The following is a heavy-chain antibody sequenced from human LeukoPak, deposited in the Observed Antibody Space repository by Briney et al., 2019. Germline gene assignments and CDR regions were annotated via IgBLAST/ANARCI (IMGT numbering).Heavy chain of an antibody. CDR2: IFHSGST. CDR1: GGSISRGAYS. J-gene: IGHJ5*02. Sequence: SETLSLTCAVSGGSISRGAYSWTWIRQPPGKGQEWIGYIFHSGSTYYNPALQSRVTIAVDRSKNQFSLKLNSVTAADTAVYYCARGGGDILTTNTNWLDPWGQGTLVTVSS. CDR3: ARGGGDILTTNTNWLDP. V-gene: IGHV4-30-2*01. D-gene: IGHD5-12*01.